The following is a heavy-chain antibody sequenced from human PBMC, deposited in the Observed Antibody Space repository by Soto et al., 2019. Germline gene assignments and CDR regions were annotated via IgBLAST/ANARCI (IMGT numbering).Heavy chain of an antibody. CDR1: GFTFSSYA. D-gene: IGHD3-9*01. Sequence: PGGSLRLSCAASGFTFSSYAMSWVRQAPGKGLEWASAISGSGGSTYYADSVKGRFTISRDNSKNTLYLQMNSLRAEDTAVYYCAKVFATPEADWLIYQDYYYMDVWGKGTTVTVSS. V-gene: IGHV3-23*01. CDR2: ISGSGGST. CDR3: AKVFATPEADWLIYQDYYYMDV. J-gene: IGHJ6*03.